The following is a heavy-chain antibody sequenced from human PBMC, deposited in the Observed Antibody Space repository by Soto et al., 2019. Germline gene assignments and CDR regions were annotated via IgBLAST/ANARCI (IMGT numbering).Heavy chain of an antibody. CDR2: MYHSGTF. Sequence: SETLSLTCTVSGASMNSYHWSWIRQPPGGGLEWIGYMYHSGTFLKSPSLKTRLTMSLDMSKNQFSLTLNSMTAADTAVYYCARAQFYSGSGNYNNLMFDAWGQGIQVTVS. J-gene: IGHJ5*02. V-gene: IGHV4-59*12. D-gene: IGHD3-10*01. CDR3: ARAQFYSGSGNYNNLMFDA. CDR1: GASMNSYH.